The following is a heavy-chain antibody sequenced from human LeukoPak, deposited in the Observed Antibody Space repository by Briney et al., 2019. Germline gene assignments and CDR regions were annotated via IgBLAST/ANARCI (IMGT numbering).Heavy chain of an antibody. V-gene: IGHV3-21*01. Sequence: PGGSLRLSCAASGLTFSSYSMNWVRQAPRKGLEWVSSISSSSSYIYYADSVKGRFTISRDNAKNSLYLQMNSLRAEDTAVYYCSRALCSGGSRYRFDYWGQGTLVSVSS. CDR3: SRALCSGGSRYRFDY. CDR2: ISSSSSYI. J-gene: IGHJ4*02. D-gene: IGHD2-15*01. CDR1: GLTFSSYS.